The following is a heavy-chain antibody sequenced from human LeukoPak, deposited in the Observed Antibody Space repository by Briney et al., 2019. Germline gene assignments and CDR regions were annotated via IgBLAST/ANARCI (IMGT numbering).Heavy chain of an antibody. Sequence: GASVKVSCKASGYTFTSYGISWVRQAPGQGLEWMGWISAYNGNTNYAQKLQGRVAMTTDTSTSTAYMELRSLRSDDTAVYYCARDLGDYYYDSSGYYYYFDYWGQGTLVTVSS. CDR1: GYTFTSYG. J-gene: IGHJ4*02. CDR2: ISAYNGNT. V-gene: IGHV1-18*01. CDR3: ARDLGDYYYDSSGYYYYFDY. D-gene: IGHD3-22*01.